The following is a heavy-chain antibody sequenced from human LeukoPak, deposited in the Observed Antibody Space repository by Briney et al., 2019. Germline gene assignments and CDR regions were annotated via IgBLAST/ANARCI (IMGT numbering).Heavy chain of an antibody. CDR3: TRRLTISGVGDGHENWFDP. V-gene: IGHV5-51*01. CDR1: GSDLTNYW. D-gene: IGHD3-3*01. Sequence: GESLTISCKGSGSDLTNYWINCVRQMPGKGLEWMGVIYLGDSQTKYSPSFQGQVTFSPDKSITTASLQLSSLKASDTAIYYCTRRLTISGVGDGHENWFDPWGQGTLVTVSS. J-gene: IGHJ5*02. CDR2: IYLGDSQT.